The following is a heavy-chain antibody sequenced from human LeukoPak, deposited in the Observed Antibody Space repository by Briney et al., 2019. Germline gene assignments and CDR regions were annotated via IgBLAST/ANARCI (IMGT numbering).Heavy chain of an antibody. CDR3: AELGITMIGGV. D-gene: IGHD3-10*02. Sequence: QSGGSLRLSCAASGFSLNTYSMNWVRQAPGKGLEWVSYISSSSTTIYYADSVKGRFTISRDNAKNSLYLQMNSLRAEDTAVYYCAELGITMIGGVWGKGTTVTISS. V-gene: IGHV3-48*04. CDR2: ISSSSTTI. J-gene: IGHJ6*04. CDR1: GFSLNTYS.